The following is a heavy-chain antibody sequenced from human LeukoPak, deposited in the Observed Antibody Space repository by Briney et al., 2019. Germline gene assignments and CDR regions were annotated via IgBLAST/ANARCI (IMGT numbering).Heavy chain of an antibody. CDR2: ISSSSYI. CDR3: AREAEMYSGSYSSGDAFDI. CDR1: GFTFSSYS. J-gene: IGHJ3*02. V-gene: IGHV3-21*01. D-gene: IGHD1-26*01. Sequence: SGGSLRLSCAASGFTFSSYSMNWVRQAPGKGLEWVSSISSSSYIYYADSVKGRFTISRDNAKNSLYLQMNSLRAEDTAVYYCAREAEMYSGSYSSGDAFDIWGQGTMVTVSS.